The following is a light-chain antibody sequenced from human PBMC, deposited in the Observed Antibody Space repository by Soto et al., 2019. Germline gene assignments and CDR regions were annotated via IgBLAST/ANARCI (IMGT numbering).Light chain of an antibody. V-gene: IGLV4-69*01. CDR3: QTWGTGFQV. CDR2: LNNDGSH. CDR1: SGHSSYA. Sequence: QSALTQSPSASASLGASVKLTCTLSSGHSSYAIAWHQKQPGKGPRYLMDLNNDGSHSKGDGIPDRFSGSSSGAERYLIISSLQSEDEADYYCQTWGTGFQVFDGGTKLTVL. J-gene: IGLJ2*01.